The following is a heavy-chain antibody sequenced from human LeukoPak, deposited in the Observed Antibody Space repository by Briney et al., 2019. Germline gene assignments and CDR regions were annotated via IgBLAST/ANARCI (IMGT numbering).Heavy chain of an antibody. V-gene: IGHV3-66*01. CDR2: IYRGGSI. CDR1: GFTFSTYA. CDR3: ARDVFRVTAQKHQDS. D-gene: IGHD2-21*02. J-gene: IGHJ4*02. Sequence: GGSLRLSCAASGFTFSTYAMSWGRQAPGKGLEWGSVIYRGGSIYYATSVTGRFTIPRDNSKTTLYFQMNSLRAEDTAVYYCARDVFRVTAQKHQDSWGQGNLVTVSS.